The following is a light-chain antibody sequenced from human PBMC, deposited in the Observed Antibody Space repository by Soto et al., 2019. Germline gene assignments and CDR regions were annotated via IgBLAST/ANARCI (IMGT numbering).Light chain of an antibody. CDR2: GAS. J-gene: IGKJ1*01. CDR3: QQYGSSSWT. Sequence: EIVLTQSPGTLSLSPGERATLSCRASQSVSSSFLAWYQQKPGQAPRLLIYGASSRATGIPDRFSGRGSGKDITLSISRLETEDFAVYYCQQYGSSSWTFGQGTKVEIK. V-gene: IGKV3-20*01. CDR1: QSVSSSF.